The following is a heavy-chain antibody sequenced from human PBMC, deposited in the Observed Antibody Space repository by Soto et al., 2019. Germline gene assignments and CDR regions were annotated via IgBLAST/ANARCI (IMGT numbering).Heavy chain of an antibody. D-gene: IGHD6-6*01. Sequence: GGSLRLSCAASGFTVSSNYMSWVRQAPGKGLEWVSVIYSGGSTYYADSVKGRFTISRDNSKNTLYLQMNSLRAEDTAVYYCARDSPYSSSSHGSLYYGMDVWGQGTTVTVSS. CDR3: ARDSPYSSSSHGSLYYGMDV. J-gene: IGHJ6*02. V-gene: IGHV3-53*01. CDR2: IYSGGST. CDR1: GFTVSSNY.